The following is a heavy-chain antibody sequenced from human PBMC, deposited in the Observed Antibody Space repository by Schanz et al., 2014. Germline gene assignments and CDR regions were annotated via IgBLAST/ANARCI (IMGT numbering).Heavy chain of an antibody. V-gene: IGHV3-48*01. Sequence: EVQLLESGGTVVQPGGSLRVSCAASGFVFRTFAMYWVRQAPGKGLEWISYISFSGNTIYYADSVKGRFTISRDNAKNSVFLQMNRLRAEDTAVYYCARDGDFDYWGQGTLVTVSS. J-gene: IGHJ4*02. CDR3: ARDGDFDY. CDR2: ISFSGNTI. CDR1: GFVFRTFA.